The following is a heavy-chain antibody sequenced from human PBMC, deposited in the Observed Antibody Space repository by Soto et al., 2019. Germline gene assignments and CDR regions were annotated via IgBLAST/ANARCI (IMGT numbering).Heavy chain of an antibody. D-gene: IGHD2-21*02. CDR1: GDTFTDYY. CDR2: VNPSGGHT. Sequence: QVQLMQSGAEVKKPGASVKVSCKASGDTFTDYYIHWVRQAPGQGLEWMGTVNPSGGHTTYAQHFVGRVNMPRDTSTSTLYMELNSLTSDDTAIYYCARGGHVVVVTAALDYWGQGTLVTVSS. J-gene: IGHJ4*02. CDR3: ARGGHVVVVTAALDY. V-gene: IGHV1-46*01.